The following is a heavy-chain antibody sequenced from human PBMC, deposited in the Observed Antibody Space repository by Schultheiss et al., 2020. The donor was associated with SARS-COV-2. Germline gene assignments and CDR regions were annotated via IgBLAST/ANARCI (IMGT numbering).Heavy chain of an antibody. CDR3: ARGILVPYSSSWYLIRRGYYFDY. V-gene: IGHV1-8*02. Sequence: ASVKVSCKASGGTFSSYAISWVRQAPGQGLEWMGWINAGNGNTKYSQKFQGRVTMTRNTSISTAYMELSSLRSEDTAVYYCARGILVPYSSSWYLIRRGYYFDYWGQGTLVTVSS. J-gene: IGHJ4*02. D-gene: IGHD6-13*01. CDR1: GGTFSSYA. CDR2: INAGNGNT.